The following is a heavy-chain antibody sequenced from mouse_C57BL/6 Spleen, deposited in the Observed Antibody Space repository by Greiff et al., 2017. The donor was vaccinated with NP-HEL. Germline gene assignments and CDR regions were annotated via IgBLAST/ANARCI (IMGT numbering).Heavy chain of an antibody. CDR1: GYSITSGYY. D-gene: IGHD2-3*01. V-gene: IGHV3-6*01. CDR2: VSYDGSN. Sequence: EVKLVESGPGLVKPSQSLSLTCSVTGYSITSGYYWNWIRQFPGNKLEWMGYVSYDGSNNYNPSLKNRISITRDTSKNQFFLKLNAVTTEDTATYYCARKPGDCYYVVYYAMDYWGQGTSVTVSS. CDR3: ARKPGDCYYVVYYAMDY. J-gene: IGHJ4*01.